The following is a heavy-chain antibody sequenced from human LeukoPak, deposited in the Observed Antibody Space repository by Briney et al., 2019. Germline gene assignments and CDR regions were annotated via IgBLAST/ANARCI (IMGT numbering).Heavy chain of an antibody. J-gene: IGHJ4*02. D-gene: IGHD5-18*01. V-gene: IGHV4-39*06. Sequence: SETLSLTCTVSGGSILSSGYYWGWIRQPPGMGLEWIGTIYYSGSTYYSPSLKSRVTISVDTSKNQFPLKLSSVTAADTAVYYCARTGYSYGYWLDYWGQGTLVTVSS. CDR3: ARTGYSYGYWLDY. CDR2: IYYSGST. CDR1: GGSILSSGYY.